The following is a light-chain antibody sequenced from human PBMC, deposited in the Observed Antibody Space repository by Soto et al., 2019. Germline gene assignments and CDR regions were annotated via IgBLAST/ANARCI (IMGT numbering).Light chain of an antibody. CDR2: SNN. CDR3: AAWDDSLNAYV. Sequence: QSVLTQPPSASGTPGQRVTISCSGSSSSIGSNSVSWNQKLPGTAPNLLIYSNNQRPSGVPDRFSGSKSGTSASLAISALLSEDEAEYYCAAWDDSLNAYVFGTGTKLTVL. V-gene: IGLV1-44*01. J-gene: IGLJ1*01. CDR1: SSSIGSNS.